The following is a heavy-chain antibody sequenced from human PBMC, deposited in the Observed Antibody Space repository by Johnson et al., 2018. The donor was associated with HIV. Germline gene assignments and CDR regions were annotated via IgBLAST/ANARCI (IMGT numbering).Heavy chain of an antibody. J-gene: IGHJ3*01. V-gene: IGHV3-11*04. Sequence: QVQLVESGGGLGKPGGSLRLSCAASGFTFSDYYMSWLRQPPGERLEWVSVIYNGGTTYYAESVKGRFTISRDNAKKSLYLQMNSLRAEDTAVYYCARAYYDSSGYYPHAFHVWGQGTMVTVSS. CDR3: ARAYYDSSGYYPHAFHV. CDR2: IYNGGTT. CDR1: GFTFSDYY. D-gene: IGHD3-22*01.